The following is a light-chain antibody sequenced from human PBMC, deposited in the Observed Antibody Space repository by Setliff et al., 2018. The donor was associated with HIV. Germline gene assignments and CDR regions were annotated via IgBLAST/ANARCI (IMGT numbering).Light chain of an antibody. CDR2: DVT. CDR3: GSYTISNTYV. V-gene: IGLV2-14*03. Sequence: QSALTQPASVSGSPGQSITISCNGTSTDIGGYNFVSWYQQYPGKAPKLIIYDVTRRPSGVSNRFFGSKSGNTASLTISGLQAEDESDYYCGSYTISNTYVFGTGTKV. J-gene: IGLJ1*01. CDR1: STDIGGYNF.